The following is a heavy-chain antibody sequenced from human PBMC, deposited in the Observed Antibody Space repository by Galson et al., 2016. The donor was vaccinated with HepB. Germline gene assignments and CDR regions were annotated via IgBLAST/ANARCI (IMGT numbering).Heavy chain of an antibody. J-gene: IGHJ4*02. D-gene: IGHD1-26*01. Sequence: SVKVSCKASGYPFIDYSIHWVRQAPGQGLEWMAYIHPTSDGTHYAQKFQGRARVTRDTSITTAYMELSSLTSGDTAVYYCARHWGGSADYWGRGTLVTVSS. CDR2: IHPTSDGT. V-gene: IGHV1-2*02. CDR3: ARHWGGSADY. CDR1: GYPFIDYS.